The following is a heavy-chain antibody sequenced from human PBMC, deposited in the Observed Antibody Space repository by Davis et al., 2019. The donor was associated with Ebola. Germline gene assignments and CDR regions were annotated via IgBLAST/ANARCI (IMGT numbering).Heavy chain of an antibody. D-gene: IGHD4-17*01. Sequence: GESLKISCAASGFTFSNYWMSWVRQAPGKGLAWVSRINSDESSTSYADCVKGRFTISRDNAKNTLYLQMNSQRAEDTAVYYCARGTTVNWDNWFDPWGQGTLVTVSS. CDR3: ARGTTVNWDNWFDP. J-gene: IGHJ5*02. CDR2: INSDESST. CDR1: GFTFSNYW. V-gene: IGHV3-74*01.